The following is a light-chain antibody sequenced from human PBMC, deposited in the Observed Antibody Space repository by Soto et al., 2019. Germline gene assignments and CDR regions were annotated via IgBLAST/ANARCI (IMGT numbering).Light chain of an antibody. CDR3: SSYAGSNNFV. CDR2: EVS. V-gene: IGLV2-8*01. CDR1: SSDVGSYNY. J-gene: IGLJ2*01. Sequence: QSVLTQPPSASGSPGQSVTISCTETSSDVGSYNYVSWYQQHPGKAPKLMIYEVSKRPSGVPDRFSGSKSGNTASLTVSGLQAEDEADYYCSSYAGSNNFVFGGGTKLTVL.